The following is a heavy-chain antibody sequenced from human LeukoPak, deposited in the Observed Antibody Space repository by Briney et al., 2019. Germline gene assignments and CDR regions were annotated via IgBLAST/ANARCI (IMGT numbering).Heavy chain of an antibody. CDR1: GFTFTDYA. Sequence: GGSLRLSCAASGFTFTDYAMTWVRQAPGKGLEWVSSIRGNGGGPFYADSVKGRFTISRANSENMLFLQMNSLRADDAAVYYCAKDQIGVLPDAFDVWGQGAMVSVSS. CDR2: IRGNGGGP. J-gene: IGHJ3*01. V-gene: IGHV3-23*01. D-gene: IGHD3-10*01. CDR3: AKDQIGVLPDAFDV.